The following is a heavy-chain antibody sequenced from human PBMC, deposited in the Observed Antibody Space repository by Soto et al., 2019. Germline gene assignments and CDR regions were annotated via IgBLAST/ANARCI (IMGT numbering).Heavy chain of an antibody. J-gene: IGHJ3*02. V-gene: IGHV2-26*01. Sequence: QVTLKESGPVPVKPTETLTLTCTVSGFSLSNARMGVSWIRQPPGKALEWLAHIFSNDEKSYSTSLKSRLTISKDTSKSQVVLTMTNMDPVDTATYYCARTPEDIVVVPAALTHAFDIWGQGTMVTVSS. CDR1: GFSLSNARMG. CDR2: IFSNDEK. CDR3: ARTPEDIVVVPAALTHAFDI. D-gene: IGHD2-2*01.